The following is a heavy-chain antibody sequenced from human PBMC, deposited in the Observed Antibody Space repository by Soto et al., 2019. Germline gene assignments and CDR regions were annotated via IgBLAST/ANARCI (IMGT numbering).Heavy chain of an antibody. V-gene: IGHV1-69*06. D-gene: IGHD3-22*01. Sequence: SVKVSCKASGGTFSSYAISWVRQAPGQGLEWMGGIIPIFGTANYAQKFQGRVTITADKSTSTAYMELSSLRSEDTAVYYCARSITYYYDSSGHDYWGQGTLVTVSS. CDR1: GGTFSSYA. CDR3: ARSITYYYDSSGHDY. J-gene: IGHJ4*02. CDR2: IIPIFGTA.